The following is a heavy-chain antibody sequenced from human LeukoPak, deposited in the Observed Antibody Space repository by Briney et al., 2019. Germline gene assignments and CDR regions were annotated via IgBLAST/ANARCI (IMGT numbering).Heavy chain of an antibody. J-gene: IGHJ4*02. CDR1: GFTFSSYS. D-gene: IGHD3-22*01. Sequence: GGSLRLSCAASGFTFSSYSMDWVRQAPGKGLEWVSSISSSSSYIYYADSVKGRFTISRDNAKNSLYLQMNSLRAEDTAVYYCARDPATLGLSLDYWGQGTLVTVSS. CDR3: ARDPATLGLSLDY. CDR2: ISSSSSYI. V-gene: IGHV3-21*01.